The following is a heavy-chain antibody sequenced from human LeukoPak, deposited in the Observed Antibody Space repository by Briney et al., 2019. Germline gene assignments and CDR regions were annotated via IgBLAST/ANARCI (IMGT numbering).Heavy chain of an antibody. V-gene: IGHV4-34*01. D-gene: IGHD5-18*01. CDR3: ARGGGYSYGRGLYEFAP. Sequence: SETLSLTCGVYGGSFSGYYWSWIRQPPGKGLEWIGEIIHSGSTNYNPSLKSRVTISVDTSKNQFSLKLSSVTAVDTAVYYCARGGGYSYGRGLYEFAPWGQGTLVTVSS. CDR2: IIHSGST. CDR1: GGSFSGYY. J-gene: IGHJ5*02.